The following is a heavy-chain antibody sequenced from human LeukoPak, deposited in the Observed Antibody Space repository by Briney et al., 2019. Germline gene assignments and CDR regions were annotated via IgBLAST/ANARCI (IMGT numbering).Heavy chain of an antibody. CDR2: IYSGGST. CDR3: ARDTYSSSWYSGGYYYYYGMDV. D-gene: IGHD6-13*01. Sequence: GGSLRLSCAASGFTVSSNYMSWVRQAPGKGLEWVSVIYSGGSTYYADSVKGRFTISRDNSKNTLYLQTNSLRAEDTAVYYCARDTYSSSWYSGGYYYYYGMDVWGQGTTVTVSS. V-gene: IGHV3-53*01. J-gene: IGHJ6*02. CDR1: GFTVSSNY.